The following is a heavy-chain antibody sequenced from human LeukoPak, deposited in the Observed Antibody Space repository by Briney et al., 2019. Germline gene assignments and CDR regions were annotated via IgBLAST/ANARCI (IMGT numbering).Heavy chain of an antibody. J-gene: IGHJ4*02. Sequence: PGESLRLSCGASGLTVKNYSMQWVRQAPAKGREWVSHIRYDETATYYAPSLKGRFTISRDMSQNTVSPQMNTLSAEAPPVYYCADNYSASSGYSYLGTGLPLNFDYWGQGTLVTVSS. D-gene: IGHD3-22*01. CDR3: ADNYSASSGYSYLGTGLPLNFDY. CDR1: GLTVKNYS. CDR2: IRYDETAT. V-gene: IGHV3-30*02.